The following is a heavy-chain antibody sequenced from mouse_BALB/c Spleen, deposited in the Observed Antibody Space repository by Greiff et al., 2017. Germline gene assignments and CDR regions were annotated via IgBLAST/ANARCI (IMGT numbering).Heavy chain of an antibody. V-gene: IGHV1-7*01. CDR1: GYTFTSYW. J-gene: IGHJ3*01. D-gene: IGHD1-1*01. CDR2: INPSTGYT. CDR3: ARGYYGSSYGGWFAY. Sequence: VQLQQSGAELAKPGASVKMSCKASGYTFTSYWMHWVKQRPGQGLEWIGYINPSTGYTEYNQKFKDKATLTADKSSSTAYMQLSSLTSEDSAVYYCARGYYGSSYGGWFAYWGQGTLVTVSA.